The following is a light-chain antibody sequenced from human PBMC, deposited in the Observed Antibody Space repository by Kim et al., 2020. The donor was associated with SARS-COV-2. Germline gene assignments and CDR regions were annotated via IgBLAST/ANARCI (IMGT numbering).Light chain of an antibody. CDR2: WAS. CDR3: QQYYSTPPS. V-gene: IGKV4-1*01. J-gene: IGKJ2*03. Sequence: RATLNCKSSQTVVYNSNNKNYLAWYQQKPGQAPKLLSYWASIRESGVSDRFSGSGSETDFTLTISSLQAEDVAVYYWQQYYSTPPSFGQGTKLEI. CDR1: QTVVYNSNNKNY.